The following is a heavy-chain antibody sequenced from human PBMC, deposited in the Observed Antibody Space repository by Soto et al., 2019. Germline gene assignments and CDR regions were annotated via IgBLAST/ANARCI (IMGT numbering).Heavy chain of an antibody. J-gene: IGHJ4*02. D-gene: IGHD6-19*01. CDR2: IYHSGST. Sequence: QVQLQESGPGLVKPSGTLSLTCAVSGGSISSSNWWSWVRQPPGKGLAWIGEIYHSGSTNYNPSLKSGVTISVYKSKNQFSLKLSSVTAADTAVYYCGRVAVAGTRVDYWGQGTLVTVSS. CDR3: GRVAVAGTRVDY. CDR1: GGSISSSNW. V-gene: IGHV4-4*02.